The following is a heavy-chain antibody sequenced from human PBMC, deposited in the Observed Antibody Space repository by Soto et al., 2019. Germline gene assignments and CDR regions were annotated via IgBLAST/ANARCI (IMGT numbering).Heavy chain of an antibody. V-gene: IGHV4-59*01. J-gene: IGHJ6*03. CDR2: IYYSGST. D-gene: IGHD3-9*01. CDR1: GGSISSYY. CDR3: ARQDWLSHTDYYMDV. Sequence: SETLSLTCTVSGGSISSYYWSWIRQPPGKGLEWIGYIYYSGSTNYNPSLKSRVTISVDTSKNQFSLKLSSVTAADTAVYYCARQDWLSHTDYYMDVWGKGTTVTVSS.